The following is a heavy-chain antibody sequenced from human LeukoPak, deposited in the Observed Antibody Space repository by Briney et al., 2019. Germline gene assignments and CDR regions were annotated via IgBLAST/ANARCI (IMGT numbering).Heavy chain of an antibody. CDR2: ISGSGGST. Sequence: GGSLKLSCAASGFTFSSYAMSWVRQAPGKGLEWVSAISGSGGSTYYADSVKGRFTISRDNSKNTLYLQMNSLRAEDTAVYYCAKADLIPGVVVPAAIDYYYYYGMDVWGQGTTVTVSS. CDR3: AKADLIPGVVVPAAIDYYYYYGMDV. V-gene: IGHV3-23*01. J-gene: IGHJ6*02. D-gene: IGHD2-2*02. CDR1: GFTFSSYA.